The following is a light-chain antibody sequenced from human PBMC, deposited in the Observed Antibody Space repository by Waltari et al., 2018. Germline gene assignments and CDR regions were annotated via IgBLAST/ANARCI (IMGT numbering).Light chain of an antibody. J-gene: IGKJ4*01. CDR1: QSVSSTY. CDR3: QQYVSSPVT. V-gene: IGKV3-20*01. CDR2: GSS. Sequence: EIVLTQSPGTLSLSPGERATLSGRVSQSVSSTYLAWYQQKAGQAPRLLIYGSSTRATGIPDRFSGSGSGTEFTLTISRLEPEDFAVYYCQQYVSSPVTFGGGTKVEIK.